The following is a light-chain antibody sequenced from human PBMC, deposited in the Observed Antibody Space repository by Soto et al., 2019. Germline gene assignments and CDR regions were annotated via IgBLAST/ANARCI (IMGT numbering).Light chain of an antibody. CDR3: QQYNNWPTRT. CDR2: DAS. CDR1: QRFXNY. V-gene: IGKV3D-15*01. Sequence: TQSPGTLSLSPGERATLSCRASQRFXNYFGWYKQKPGQAPRILIXDASRRATGIPARFSGSGSGKEFTLTISSLQSEDFAVYYCQQYNNWPTRTFGQGTRLEIK. J-gene: IGKJ5*01.